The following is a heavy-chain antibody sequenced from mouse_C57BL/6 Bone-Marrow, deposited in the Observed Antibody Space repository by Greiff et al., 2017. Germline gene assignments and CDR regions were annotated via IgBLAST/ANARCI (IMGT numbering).Heavy chain of an antibody. V-gene: IGHV2-9*01. D-gene: IGHD2-3*01. Sequence: QVQLKESGPGLVAPSQSLSITCTVSGFSLTSYGVAWVRQPPGKGLEWLGVIWGGGSTNYNSALMSRLSISKDNSKSQVFIKMNSLHTDDTAMYYGAKQDGYYEVAYWYRGTLVTGTA. J-gene: IGHJ3*01. CDR3: AKQDGYYEVAY. CDR1: GFSLTSYG. CDR2: IWGGGST.